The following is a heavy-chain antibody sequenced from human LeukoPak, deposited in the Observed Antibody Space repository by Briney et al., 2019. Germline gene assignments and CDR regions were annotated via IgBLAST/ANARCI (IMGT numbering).Heavy chain of an antibody. CDR2: IIPILGIA. Sequence: ASVKVSCKASGGTFSSYAISWVRQAPGQGLEWMGRIIPILGIANYAQKFQGRVTITADKSTSTAYMELRSLRSDDTAVYYCARDLGVGASYFDYWGQGTLVTVSS. J-gene: IGHJ4*02. CDR1: GGTFSSYA. V-gene: IGHV1-69*04. CDR3: ARDLGVGASYFDY. D-gene: IGHD1-26*01.